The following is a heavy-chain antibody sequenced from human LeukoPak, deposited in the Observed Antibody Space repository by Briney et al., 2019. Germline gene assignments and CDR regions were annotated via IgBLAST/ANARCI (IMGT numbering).Heavy chain of an antibody. CDR3: ARARSTSWYFP. V-gene: IGHV4-61*08. J-gene: IGHJ5*02. CDR2: IYYSGNT. Sequence: PSETLSLTCTVSGGSISSGGYYWSWIRQPPGKGLEWIGYIYYSGNTNYNPSLESRVTISIDTSKNQFSLKLSSVTAADTAVYYCARARSTSWYFPWSQGTLVTVSS. CDR1: GGSISSGGYY. D-gene: IGHD6-13*01.